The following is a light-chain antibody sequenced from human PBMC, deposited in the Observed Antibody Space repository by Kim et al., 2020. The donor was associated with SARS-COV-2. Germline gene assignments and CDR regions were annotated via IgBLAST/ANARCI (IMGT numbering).Light chain of an antibody. J-gene: IGKJ5*01. CDR1: QDINSY. Sequence: AIRMTQSPSSFSASTGDRVTITCRASQDINSYLAWYQQKPGKAPNLLIYGASTLQSGVPSRFSGSGSGTDFTLTISRLQSEDFATYYCQQYYSFPITFGRGTRPEIK. CDR2: GAS. CDR3: QQYYSFPIT. V-gene: IGKV1-8*01.